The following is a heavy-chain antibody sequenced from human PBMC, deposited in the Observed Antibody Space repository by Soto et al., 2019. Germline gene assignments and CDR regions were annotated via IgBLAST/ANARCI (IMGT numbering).Heavy chain of an antibody. J-gene: IGHJ4*02. CDR2: INHSGST. V-gene: IGHV4-34*01. CDR1: GGSFSGYY. Sequence: PSETLSLTCAVYGGSFSGYYWSWIRQPPGKGLEWIGEINHSGSTNYNPSLKSRVTISVDTSKNQFSLKLSSVTAADTAVYYCARGPNIVVVVAATHRPFDYWGQGTLVTVSS. D-gene: IGHD2-15*01. CDR3: ARGPNIVVVVAATHRPFDY.